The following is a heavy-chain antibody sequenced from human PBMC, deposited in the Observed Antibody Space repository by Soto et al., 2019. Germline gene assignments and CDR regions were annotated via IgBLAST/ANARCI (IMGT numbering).Heavy chain of an antibody. V-gene: IGHV4-59*01. J-gene: IGHJ6*03. CDR1: GGSISSYY. CDR3: ARSIVVVPAAIQLDYYYYMDV. D-gene: IGHD2-2*01. Sequence: QVQLQESGPGLVKPSETLSLTCTVSGGSISSYYWSWIRQPPGKGLEWIGYIYYSGSTNYNPSLKSRVTISVDTSKNQFSLKLSSVTAADTAVYYCARSIVVVPAAIQLDYYYYMDVWGKGTTVTVSS. CDR2: IYYSGST.